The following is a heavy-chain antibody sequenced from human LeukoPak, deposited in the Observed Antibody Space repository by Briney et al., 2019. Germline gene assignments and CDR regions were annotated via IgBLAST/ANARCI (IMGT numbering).Heavy chain of an antibody. J-gene: IGHJ4*02. CDR2: INQDGSEK. D-gene: IGHD5-18*01. Sequence: GGSLRLSCAASGFIFSNYWMSWVRQAPGKGLEWVANINQDGSEKYYVDSLKGRFTIFRDNAKNSLYLQMNSLRAEDTAVYYCARMWIQLWPFDYWGQGTLVTVSS. CDR3: ARMWIQLWPFDY. V-gene: IGHV3-7*03. CDR1: GFIFSNYW.